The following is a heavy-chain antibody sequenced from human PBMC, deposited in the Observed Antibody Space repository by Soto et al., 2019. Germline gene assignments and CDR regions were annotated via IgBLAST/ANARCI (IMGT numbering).Heavy chain of an antibody. V-gene: IGHV4-61*08. D-gene: IGHD3-10*01. CDR2: ISNTGST. J-gene: IGHJ6*02. Sequence: SETLSLTCAVSGYVITNGYHWGWIRQPPGKGLEWIGYISNTGSTTYNPSLKSRVAISVDTSKNQFSLRLSSVTAADTAVYYCARLRIREGAYYYYGLDFWCQGITVTVSS. CDR1: GYVITNGYH. CDR3: ARLRIREGAYYYYGLDF.